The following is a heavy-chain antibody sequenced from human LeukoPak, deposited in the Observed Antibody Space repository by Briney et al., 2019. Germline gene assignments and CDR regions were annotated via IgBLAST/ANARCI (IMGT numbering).Heavy chain of an antibody. Sequence: GGSLRLSCAASGFTFSSYCMNWVRQAPGKGLEWVSYISSSSSTIYYADSVKGRFTISRDNAKNSLYLQMNSLRAEDTAVYYCAGDPQRWLQLVVGHPGAFDIWGQGTMVTVSS. CDR1: GFTFSSYC. CDR2: ISSSSSTI. V-gene: IGHV3-48*01. D-gene: IGHD5-24*01. CDR3: AGDPQRWLQLVVGHPGAFDI. J-gene: IGHJ3*02.